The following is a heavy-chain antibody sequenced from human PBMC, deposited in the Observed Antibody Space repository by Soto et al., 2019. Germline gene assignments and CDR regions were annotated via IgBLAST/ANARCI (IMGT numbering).Heavy chain of an antibody. D-gene: IGHD6-19*01. J-gene: IGHJ6*02. V-gene: IGHV1-24*01. CDR1: GYTLTELS. Sequence: ASVKVSCKVSGYTLTELSMHWVRQAPGKGLEWMGGFDPEDGETIYAQKFQGRVTMTEDTSTDTAYMELSSLRSEDTAVYYCATVAGTSYGMDVWGQGTTVTVSS. CDR3: ATVAGTSYGMDV. CDR2: FDPEDGET.